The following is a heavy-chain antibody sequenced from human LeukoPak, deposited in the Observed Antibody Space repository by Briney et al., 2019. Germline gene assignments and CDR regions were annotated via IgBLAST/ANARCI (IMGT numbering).Heavy chain of an antibody. D-gene: IGHD1-1*01. J-gene: IGHJ6*03. CDR3: RLSGTGYYMDV. V-gene: IGHV3-21*01. CDR2: ISSSSYI. Sequence: GGSLRLSCAASGFTFSSYSMNWVRQAPGKGLEWVSSISSSSYIYYADSVKGRFTISRDNAKNSLYLQMNSLRAEDTAVYYCRLSGTGYYMDVWGKGTTVTVSS. CDR1: GFTFSSYS.